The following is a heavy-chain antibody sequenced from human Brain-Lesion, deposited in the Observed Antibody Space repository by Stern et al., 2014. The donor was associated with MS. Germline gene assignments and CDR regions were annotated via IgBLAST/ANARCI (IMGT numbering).Heavy chain of an antibody. V-gene: IGHV1-2*04. D-gene: IGHD2-2*01. CDR1: GNSFTHFY. Sequence: QVQLGQSGAEVKKPGASVRVSCEASGNSFTHFYIHWVRQAPGQGLEWVGWSNPNSGGTKFAQKFQGWGTITRDTSMTTAYMEVTSLTSDDTAVYYCARGGRYYADYWGQGTLVTVSS. J-gene: IGHJ4*02. CDR3: ARGGRYYADY. CDR2: SNPNSGGT.